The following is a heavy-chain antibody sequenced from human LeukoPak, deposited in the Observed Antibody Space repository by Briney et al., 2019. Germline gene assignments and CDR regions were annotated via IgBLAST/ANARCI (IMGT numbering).Heavy chain of an antibody. CDR1: GFTFSSYS. CDR2: INSDGSST. V-gene: IGHV3-74*01. CDR3: AREGLADSYGYGLNY. Sequence: TGGSLRLSCAASGFTFSSYSMNWVRQAPGKGLVWVSRINSDGSSTSYADSVKGRFTISRDNAKNTLYLQMNSLRAEDTAVYYCAREGLADSYGYGLNYWGQGTLVTVSS. J-gene: IGHJ4*02. D-gene: IGHD5-18*01.